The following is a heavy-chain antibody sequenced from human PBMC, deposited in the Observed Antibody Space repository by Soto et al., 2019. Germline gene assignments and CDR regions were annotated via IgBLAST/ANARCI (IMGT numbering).Heavy chain of an antibody. D-gene: IGHD3-10*01. CDR3: ARGVVTRSRGVIWTKGWFDP. V-gene: IGHV4-59*12. CDR1: GGSISSYY. J-gene: IGHJ5*02. CDR2: IYYSGST. Sequence: SETLSLTCTVSGGSISSYYWSWIRQPPGKGLEWIGYIYYSGSTNYNPSLKSRVTISVDTSKNQFSLKLSSVTAADTAVYYCARGVVTRSRGVIWTKGWFDPWGQGTLVTVSS.